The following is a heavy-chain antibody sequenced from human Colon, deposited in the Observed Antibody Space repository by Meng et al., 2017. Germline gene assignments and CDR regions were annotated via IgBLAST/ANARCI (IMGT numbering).Heavy chain of an antibody. J-gene: IGHJ4*02. CDR1: GGSISSSSYY. V-gene: IGHV4-39*07. CDR2: IYYSGNT. CDR3: ARGPAVKYFDY. D-gene: IGHD2/OR15-2a*01. Sequence: SETLSLTCTVSGGSISSSSYYWGWIRQPPGKGLEWIGSIYYSGNTYYNPSLKSRVTISVDTSKNQFSLNLSSVTASDTAVYFCARGPAVKYFDYWGQGTQVT.